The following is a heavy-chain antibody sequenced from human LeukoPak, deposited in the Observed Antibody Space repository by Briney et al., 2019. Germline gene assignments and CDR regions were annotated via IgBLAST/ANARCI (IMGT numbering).Heavy chain of an antibody. V-gene: IGHV1-18*01. CDR1: GYSFTSYG. J-gene: IGHJ3*02. D-gene: IGHD5-18*01. Sequence: ASVKVSCKASGYSFTSYGIGWVRQATRQGLEWMGWITAGNGNTNFAQKVQGRVTMTTDTSTSTAYMELRSLRSDDTAVYFCARDLARGYSYGYNAFDIWGQGTMVTVSS. CDR3: ARDLARGYSYGYNAFDI. CDR2: ITAGNGNT.